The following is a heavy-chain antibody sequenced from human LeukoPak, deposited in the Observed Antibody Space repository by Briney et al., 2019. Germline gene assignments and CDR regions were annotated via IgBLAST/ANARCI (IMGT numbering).Heavy chain of an antibody. CDR2: MNPNSGNT. Sequence: GSVKVSCKASGYTFTSYDINWVRQAAGQGVEWMGWMNPNSGNTDYAQKFQGRVTITRNTSISTAYMELSSLRSEDTAVYYCARAPSYYIVLMVYAFSHPYYFDYWGQGTLVTVSS. CDR1: GYTFTSYD. CDR3: ARAPSYYIVLMVYAFSHPYYFDY. D-gene: IGHD2-8*01. V-gene: IGHV1-8*03. J-gene: IGHJ4*02.